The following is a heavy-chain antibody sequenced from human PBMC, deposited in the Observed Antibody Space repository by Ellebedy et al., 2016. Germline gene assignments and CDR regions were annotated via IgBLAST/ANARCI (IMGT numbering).Heavy chain of an antibody. J-gene: IGHJ4*02. CDR3: ARALIGGKNY. D-gene: IGHD3-16*01. CDR1: GFSFSNYC. V-gene: IGHV3-7*03. CDR2: IKEDGSEK. Sequence: GESLKISCAASGFSFSNYCMSWVRQAPGKGLEWVANIKEDGSEKHYVDSVKGRFTISRDNAKNSLYLQMNSLRVEDTAVYYCARALIGGKNYWGQGTLVTVSS.